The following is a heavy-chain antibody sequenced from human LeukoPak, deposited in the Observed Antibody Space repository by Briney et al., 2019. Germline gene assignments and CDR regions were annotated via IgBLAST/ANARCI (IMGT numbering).Heavy chain of an antibody. CDR1: GGSISSYY. J-gene: IGHJ3*02. Sequence: LSETLSLTCTVSGGSISSYYWSWIRQPAGKGLEWIGRIYTSGSTNYNPSLKSRVTMSVDTSKNQFSLKLSSVTAADTAVYYCARDTVAATHDAFDIWGQGTMVTVSS. CDR2: IYTSGST. D-gene: IGHD2-15*01. CDR3: ARDTVAATHDAFDI. V-gene: IGHV4-4*07.